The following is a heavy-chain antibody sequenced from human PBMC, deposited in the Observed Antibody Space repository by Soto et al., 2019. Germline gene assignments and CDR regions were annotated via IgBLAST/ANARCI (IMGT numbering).Heavy chain of an antibody. D-gene: IGHD5-18*01. J-gene: IGHJ5*01. CDR3: ARWIQGTPDS. CDR1: GFTFSIHW. Sequence: EVQLVASGGGLVQPGRSLRLSCAASGFTFSIHWMGWVRQAPGKGLEWVANISPDGSGTYYVDSMKGRFVISRDNAKNSLYLQVDSLTAEDTAVYYCARWIQGTPDSWGQGTLVTVSS. CDR2: ISPDGSGT. V-gene: IGHV3-7*04.